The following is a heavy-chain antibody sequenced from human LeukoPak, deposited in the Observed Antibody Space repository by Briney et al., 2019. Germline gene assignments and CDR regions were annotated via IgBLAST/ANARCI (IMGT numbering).Heavy chain of an antibody. V-gene: IGHV3-33*01. Sequence: GGSLRLSCAASGFTFSSYGMHWARQAPGKGLEWVAVIWYDGSNKYYADSVKGRFTISRDNSKNTLYLQMNSLRAEDTAVYYCARGSSTYSSSWGDYWGQGTLVTVSS. J-gene: IGHJ4*02. CDR1: GFTFSSYG. CDR3: ARGSSTYSSSWGDY. CDR2: IWYDGSNK. D-gene: IGHD6-13*01.